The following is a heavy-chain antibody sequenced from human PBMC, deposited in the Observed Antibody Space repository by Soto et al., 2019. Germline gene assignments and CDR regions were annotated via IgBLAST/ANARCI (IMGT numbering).Heavy chain of an antibody. Sequence: SETLSLTCTVSGGSISSYYWSWIRRPPGKGLEWIGYIYNSGSTHSNPSLQSRVTISVDTSKNQFSLKLGSVTAADTGIYYCARARITMVREVIKYNMDVWSQGTTVTVSS. V-gene: IGHV4-59*01. CDR3: ARARITMVREVIKYNMDV. CDR1: GGSISSYY. J-gene: IGHJ6*02. CDR2: IYNSGST. D-gene: IGHD3-10*01.